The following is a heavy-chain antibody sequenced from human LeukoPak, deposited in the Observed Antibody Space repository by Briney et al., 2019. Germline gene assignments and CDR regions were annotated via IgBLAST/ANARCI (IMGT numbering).Heavy chain of an antibody. J-gene: IGHJ4*02. CDR3: ARGGSSSWYPPFDY. CDR1: GFTFDDYG. V-gene: IGHV3-20*04. Sequence: GGSLRLSCAASGFTFDDYGMSWVRQAPGKGLEWVSGINWNGGSTGYADSVKGRFTISRDNAKNSLYLQMNSLRAEDTALYYCARGGSSSWYPPFDYWGQGTLVTVSS. D-gene: IGHD6-13*01. CDR2: INWNGGST.